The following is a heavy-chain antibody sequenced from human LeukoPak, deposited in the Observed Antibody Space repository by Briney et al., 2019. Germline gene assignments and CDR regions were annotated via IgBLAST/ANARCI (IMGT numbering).Heavy chain of an antibody. CDR3: AREYSSSSEFTY. Sequence: GGSLRLSCAASGFTFSSYAMLWVRQAPGKGLEWVAVISYDGSNKYYADSVKGRFTISRDNSKNTLYLQMNSLRAEDTAVYYCAREYSSSSEFTYWGQGTLVTVSS. CDR1: GFTFSSYA. CDR2: ISYDGSNK. D-gene: IGHD6-6*01. V-gene: IGHV3-30-3*01. J-gene: IGHJ4*02.